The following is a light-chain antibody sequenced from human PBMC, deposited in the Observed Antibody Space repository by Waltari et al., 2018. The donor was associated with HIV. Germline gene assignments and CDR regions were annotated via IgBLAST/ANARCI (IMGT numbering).Light chain of an antibody. V-gene: IGKV4-1*01. Sequence: IVMTQSPESLAVSLGERATINCRSSPSVLNRSHKRNHLAWYQQKAGQPPRLLIDWASNRESGVPERFGGSGSGTHFSLTISSLQAEDVAVYYCQQYFTTPKTFGPGTKVEIK. CDR3: QQYFTTPKT. CDR2: WAS. J-gene: IGKJ1*01. CDR1: PSVLNRSHKRNH.